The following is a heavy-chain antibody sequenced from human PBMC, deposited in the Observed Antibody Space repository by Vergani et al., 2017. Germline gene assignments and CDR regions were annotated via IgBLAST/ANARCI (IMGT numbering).Heavy chain of an antibody. Sequence: QVQLQESGPGLVKPSETLSLTCAVPGNSISSGYYWGWIRQTPGKGLEWIGSIYHSGSTYYNPSRKIRVTISVDTSKSQFSLKLSSVTAADTAVYYCTRHWAVVAANNWFDHWGQGTLVTVSS. CDR3: TRHWAVVAANNWFDH. J-gene: IGHJ5*02. D-gene: IGHD2-15*01. CDR2: IYHSGST. V-gene: IGHV4-38-2*01. CDR1: GNSISSGYY.